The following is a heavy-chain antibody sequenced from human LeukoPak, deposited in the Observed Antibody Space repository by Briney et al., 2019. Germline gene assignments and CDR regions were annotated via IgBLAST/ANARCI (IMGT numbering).Heavy chain of an antibody. CDR3: ARGMEMATRIDY. D-gene: IGHD5-24*01. Sequence: PSETLSLTCTVSGGSISSYYWSWIRQPPGKGLEWIGYIYYSGSTNYNPSLKSRVTISVDTSKNQFSLKLSSVTAADTAVYYCARGMEMATRIDYWGQGTLVTVSS. CDR1: GGSISSYY. CDR2: IYYSGST. V-gene: IGHV4-59*01. J-gene: IGHJ4*02.